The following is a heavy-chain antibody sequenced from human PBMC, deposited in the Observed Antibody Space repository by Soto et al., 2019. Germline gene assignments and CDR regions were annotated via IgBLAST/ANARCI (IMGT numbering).Heavy chain of an antibody. D-gene: IGHD3-9*01. CDR2: IKQDGSEK. J-gene: IGHJ6*03. CDR1: GFTFSSYW. CDR3: ARDRRLRYFDWLLDSYYMDV. V-gene: IGHV3-7*01. Sequence: GGSLRLSCAASGFTFSSYWMSWVRQAPGKGLEWVANIKQDGSEKYYVDSVKGRFTISRDNAKNSLYLQMNSLRAEDTAVYYCARDRRLRYFDWLLDSYYMDVWGKGTTVTVSS.